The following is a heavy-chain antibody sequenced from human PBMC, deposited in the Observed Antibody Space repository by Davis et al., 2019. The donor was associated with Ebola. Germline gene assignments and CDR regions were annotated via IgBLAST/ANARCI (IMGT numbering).Heavy chain of an antibody. CDR1: GGSISSGDYY. CDR3: ARTLRLGELSLYQDAFDI. D-gene: IGHD3-16*02. J-gene: IGHJ3*02. V-gene: IGHV4-30-4*01. CDR2: IYYSGST. Sequence: SETLSLTCTVSGGSISSGDYYWSWIRQPPGKGLEWIGYIYYSGSTYYNPSLKSRVTISVDTSKNQFSLKLSSVTAADTAVYYCARTLRLGELSLYQDAFDIWGQGTMVTVSS.